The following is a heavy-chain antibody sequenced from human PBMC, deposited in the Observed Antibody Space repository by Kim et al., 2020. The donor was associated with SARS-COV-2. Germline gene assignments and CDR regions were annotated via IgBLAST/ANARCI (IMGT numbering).Heavy chain of an antibody. V-gene: IGHV3-15*01. J-gene: IGHJ1*01. Sequence: GGSLRLSCAASGFTFSNAWMSWVRQAPGKGLEWVGRIKSKTDGGTTDYAAPVKGRFTISRDDSKNTLYLQMNSLKTEDTAVYYCTTEMYYYDSSGYYPAECFQHWGQGTLVTVSS. CDR1: GFTFSNAW. CDR3: TTEMYYYDSSGYYPAECFQH. D-gene: IGHD3-22*01. CDR2: IKSKTDGGTT.